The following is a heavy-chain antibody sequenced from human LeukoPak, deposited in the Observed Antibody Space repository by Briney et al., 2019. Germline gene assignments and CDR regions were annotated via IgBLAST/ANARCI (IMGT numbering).Heavy chain of an antibody. CDR1: GYSISSGYY. D-gene: IGHD3-10*01. CDR3: ARDEGMGPMDPPPLDY. J-gene: IGHJ4*02. Sequence: SETLSLTCAVSGYSISSGYYWGWIRQPPGKGLEWIGSIYHSGSTYYNPSLNSRITMSLDTSKNQFSLKVSSVTAADTAMYYCARDEGMGPMDPPPLDYWGQGTLVTVSS. V-gene: IGHV4-38-2*02. CDR2: IYHSGST.